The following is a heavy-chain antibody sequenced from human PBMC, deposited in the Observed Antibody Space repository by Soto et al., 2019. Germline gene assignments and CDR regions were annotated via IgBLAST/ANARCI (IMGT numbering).Heavy chain of an antibody. CDR1: GGSISSSNYY. D-gene: IGHD6-19*01. Sequence: QLQLQESGPGLVKPSETLSLTCTVSGGSISSSNYYWGWIRQPPGKGLEWIGTIYNSGSTYYHPSPKSPVTITVDTSKNHFSLWLTSVTAADTAVYYCARHPHSSGWYVWFDYWGQGTLVTVSS. CDR3: ARHPHSSGWYVWFDY. V-gene: IGHV4-39*01. CDR2: IYNSGST. J-gene: IGHJ4*02.